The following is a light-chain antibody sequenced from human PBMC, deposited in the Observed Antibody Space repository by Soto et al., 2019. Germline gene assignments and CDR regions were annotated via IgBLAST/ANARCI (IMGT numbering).Light chain of an antibody. CDR2: DVS. CDR3: CTYAGCYAYV. Sequence: QSALTQPRSVSGSPGQSVTISCTGTSSDIGVYNYGSWYQQHPGKAPKLMIYDVSKRPSGVPDRFSGSKSGNTASLTISGLQAEDEADSYCCTYAGCYAYVFATGTKLTVL. V-gene: IGLV2-11*01. CDR1: SSDIGVYNY. J-gene: IGLJ1*01.